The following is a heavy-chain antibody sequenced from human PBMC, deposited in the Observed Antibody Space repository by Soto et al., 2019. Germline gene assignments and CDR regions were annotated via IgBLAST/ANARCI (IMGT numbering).Heavy chain of an antibody. CDR2: ISLRGST. V-gene: IGHV4-34*01. CDR1: DGPFY. D-gene: IGHD3-9*01. J-gene: IGHJ5*02. Sequence: SETLSLTCTVYDGPFYWTWLRQPPGKGLEWIGEISLRGSTNYNPSLQSRVTISVDTSKNQFSLRLKSVTAADTAVYYCARGVVLRFYDSSRKRFDPWGPGTLVTVS. CDR3: ARGVVLRFYDSSRKRFDP.